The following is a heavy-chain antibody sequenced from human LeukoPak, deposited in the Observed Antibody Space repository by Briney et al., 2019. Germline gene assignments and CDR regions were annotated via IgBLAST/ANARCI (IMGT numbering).Heavy chain of an antibody. CDR2: ITSDSVGI. Sequence: PGGSLRLSCAASGFTYSHYGMNWVRQAPGKGLEWVSGITSDSVGIYYADSVKGRFTISRDNAKNSLYLQMNSLRAEDTAVYYCARGASVVAGSDNALDIWGQGTMVTVSS. D-gene: IGHD6-19*01. CDR3: ARGASVVAGSDNALDI. J-gene: IGHJ3*02. V-gene: IGHV3-21*01. CDR1: GFTYSHYG.